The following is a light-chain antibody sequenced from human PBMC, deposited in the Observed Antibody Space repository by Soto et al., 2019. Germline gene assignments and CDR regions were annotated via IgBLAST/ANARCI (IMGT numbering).Light chain of an antibody. V-gene: IGKV4-1*01. Sequence: DIVMTQYPDSLAVSLGERATINCKSSQSVLYSSNNKNYLAWYQQKPGQPPKLLIFWASSRKSGVPDRFSGSGSGTDFTLTISSLQAEDVAVYYCQQYYSTPRTFGQGTKVEIK. CDR3: QQYYSTPRT. J-gene: IGKJ1*01. CDR2: WAS. CDR1: QSVLYSSNNKNY.